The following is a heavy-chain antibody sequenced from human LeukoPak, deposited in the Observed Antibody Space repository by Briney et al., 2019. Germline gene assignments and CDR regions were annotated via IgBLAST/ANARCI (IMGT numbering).Heavy chain of an antibody. Sequence: PGGSLRLSCAASGFTFRDYYMSWVRQAPGKGLELVSYISSSGNAIYYADSVKGRFTISRDNAKTSLYLQMNSLRAEDTAVYYCAREPMIRGKNGMDVWGKGTTVTVSS. CDR1: GFTFRDYY. CDR3: AREPMIRGKNGMDV. D-gene: IGHD3-10*01. J-gene: IGHJ6*04. V-gene: IGHV3-11*04. CDR2: ISSSGNAI.